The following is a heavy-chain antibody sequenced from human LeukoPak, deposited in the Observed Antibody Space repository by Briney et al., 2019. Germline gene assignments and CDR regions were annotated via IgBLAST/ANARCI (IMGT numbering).Heavy chain of an antibody. CDR2: ISGSGGST. V-gene: IGHV3-23*01. Sequence: GGSLGLSCAASGFTFSSYAMSWVRQAPGKGLEWVSAISGSGGSTYYADSVKGRFTISRDNSKNTLYLQMNSLRAEDTAVYYCAKDLGVRGGYYFDYWGQGTLVTVSS. CDR1: GFTFSSYA. D-gene: IGHD3-10*01. J-gene: IGHJ4*02. CDR3: AKDLGVRGGYYFDY.